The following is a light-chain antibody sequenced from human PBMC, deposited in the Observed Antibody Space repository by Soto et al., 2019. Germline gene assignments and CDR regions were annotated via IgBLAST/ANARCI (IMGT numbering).Light chain of an antibody. CDR3: SSYTSSSTLAYV. V-gene: IGLV2-14*01. CDR1: SSDVGAYNY. J-gene: IGLJ1*01. Sequence: QSALTQPASVSPSPGQSITISCTGTSSDVGAYNYVSWYQQHPGKAPKLMIYEVSNRPSGVSNRFSGSKSGSTASLTISGLQAEDEADYYCSSYTSSSTLAYVFGTGTKVTVL. CDR2: EVS.